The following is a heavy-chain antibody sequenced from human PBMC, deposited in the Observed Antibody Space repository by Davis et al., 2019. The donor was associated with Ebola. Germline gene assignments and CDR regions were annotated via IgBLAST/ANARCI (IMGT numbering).Heavy chain of an antibody. J-gene: IGHJ4*02. D-gene: IGHD3-10*01. CDR3: AKDLTSYYGSGDFFDY. V-gene: IGHV3-23*01. Sequence: PGASLKLFCAASGFLFSSYAVIWVRQAPGRGLEWVSSISASGGATFYADSVKGRIVMARDNSNDTLYLRMNNLRAEYTAIYYCAKDLTSYYGSGDFFDYWGQGILVTVSS. CDR2: ISASGGAT. CDR1: GFLFSSYA.